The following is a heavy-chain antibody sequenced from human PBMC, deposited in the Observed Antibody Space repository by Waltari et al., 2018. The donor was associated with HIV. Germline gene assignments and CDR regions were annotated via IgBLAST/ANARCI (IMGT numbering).Heavy chain of an antibody. CDR1: GFIVSSSY. CDR3: ARDPRSSGYYGVDV. V-gene: IGHV3-53*01. CDR2: IYSGGSR. Sequence: EGQLVESGGGVVEAGGALTLSCAGSGFIVSSSYMSWVRQAPGKGLEWVSVIYSGGSRYYADSVKGRFTISRDNSKNTVSLHMDSLRAEDTAVYYCARDPRSSGYYGVDVWGQGTAVTVSS. D-gene: IGHD1-26*01. J-gene: IGHJ6*02.